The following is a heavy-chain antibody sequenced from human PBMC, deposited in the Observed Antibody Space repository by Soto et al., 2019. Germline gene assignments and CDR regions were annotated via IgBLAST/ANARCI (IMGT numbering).Heavy chain of an antibody. V-gene: IGHV4-34*01. CDR1: GGSFSGYY. CDR3: ARTFMVRGVPYGMDV. CDR2: INHSGST. D-gene: IGHD3-10*01. J-gene: IGHJ6*02. Sequence: TLSLTCAVYGGSFSGYYWSWIRQPPGKGLEWIGEINHSGSTNYNPSLKSRVTISVDTSKNQFSLKLSSVTAADTAVYYCARTFMVRGVPYGMDVWGQGTTVTVSS.